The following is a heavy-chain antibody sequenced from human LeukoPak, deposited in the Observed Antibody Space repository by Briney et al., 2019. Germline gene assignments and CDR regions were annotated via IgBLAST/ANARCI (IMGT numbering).Heavy chain of an antibody. CDR2: ISYDGSNK. V-gene: IGHV3-30-3*01. CDR3: AKAVITFGGVIQAYDY. D-gene: IGHD3-16*02. J-gene: IGHJ4*02. CDR1: GFTFSSYA. Sequence: GRSLRLSCAASGFTFSSYAMHWVRQAPGKGLEWVAVISYDGSNKYYADSVKGRFTISRDNSKNTLYLQMNSLRAEDTAVYYCAKAVITFGGVIQAYDYWGQGTLVTVSS.